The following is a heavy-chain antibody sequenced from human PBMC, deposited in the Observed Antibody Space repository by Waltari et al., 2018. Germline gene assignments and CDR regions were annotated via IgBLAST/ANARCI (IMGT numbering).Heavy chain of an antibody. J-gene: IGHJ4*02. CDR2: VNHGKGKT. Sequence: QDHLVQSGPEVKRPGASVKVSCKRSGYPLTEFSIHWVRQAPGRGLEWVGGVNHGKGKTIYEHSLQGRVTMTEDTSTDTAYLELRGLKSDDTAVFYCATGPGATPLFSYWGQGTLVTVSS. CDR3: ATGPGATPLFSY. CDR1: GYPLTEFS. D-gene: IGHD1-26*01. V-gene: IGHV1-24*01.